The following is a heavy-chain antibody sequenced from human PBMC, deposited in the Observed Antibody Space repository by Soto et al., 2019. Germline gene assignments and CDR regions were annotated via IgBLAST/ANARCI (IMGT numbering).Heavy chain of an antibody. Sequence: ACHADGKGLEWMGGIIPIFGRANYAQKVQGRVTITADKSTSTAYMELRSLRSEDTAVYYCAIFQWRDQPATMQYGMDVCAQPTMV. CDR2: IIPIFGRA. J-gene: IGHJ6*02. D-gene: IGHD5-12*01. V-gene: IGHV1-69*06. CDR3: AIFQWRDQPATMQYGMDV.